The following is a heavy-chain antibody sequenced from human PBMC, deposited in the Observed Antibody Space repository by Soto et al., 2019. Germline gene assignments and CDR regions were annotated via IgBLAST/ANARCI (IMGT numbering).Heavy chain of an antibody. D-gene: IGHD1-26*01. CDR3: AKDLVGATSFDY. Sequence: GGSLRLSCAASGFTFSSYAMSWVRQAPGRGLEWVSAISGSGGSTYYADSVKGRFTISRDNSKNTLYLQMNSLRAEDTAVYYCAKDLVGATSFDYWGQGTLVTVSS. J-gene: IGHJ4*02. CDR2: ISGSGGST. V-gene: IGHV3-23*01. CDR1: GFTFSSYA.